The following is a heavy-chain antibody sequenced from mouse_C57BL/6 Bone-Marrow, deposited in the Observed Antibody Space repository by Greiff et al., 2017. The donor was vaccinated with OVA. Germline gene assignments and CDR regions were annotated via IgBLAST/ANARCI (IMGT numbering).Heavy chain of an antibody. J-gene: IGHJ4*01. CDR1: GFNIKDYY. Sequence: VQLQQSGAELVKPGASVKLSCTASGFNIKDYYMHWVKQRTEQGLEWIGRIDPAAGETKYAPKFQGKATLTADKSSTTAYLQLSSLTSEDTAVYYCARAGNYYAMDYWGQGTSVTVSS. CDR3: ARAGNYYAMDY. CDR2: IDPAAGET. D-gene: IGHD4-1*01. V-gene: IGHV14-2*01.